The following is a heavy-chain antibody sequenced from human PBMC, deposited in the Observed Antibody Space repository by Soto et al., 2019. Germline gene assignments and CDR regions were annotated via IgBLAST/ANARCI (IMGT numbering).Heavy chain of an antibody. CDR3: ASGGSYRPFDL. J-gene: IGHJ4*02. V-gene: IGHV3-72*01. CDR1: GFTFSDHY. D-gene: IGHD1-26*01. CDR2: TRNKANSYTT. Sequence: EVQLVESGGGLVQPGGSLRLSCAASGFTFSDHYMEWVRQAPGKGLEWVGRTRNKANSYTTEYAASVKVRFTISRAASQNPLYLQMNSLKTEDTAVYYCASGGSYRPFDLWGQGTLVTVSS.